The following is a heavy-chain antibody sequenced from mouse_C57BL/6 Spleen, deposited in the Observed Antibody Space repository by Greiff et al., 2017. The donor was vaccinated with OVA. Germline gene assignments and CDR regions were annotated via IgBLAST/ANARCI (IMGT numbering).Heavy chain of an antibody. V-gene: IGHV5-17*01. CDR2: ISSGSSTI. J-gene: IGHJ2*01. CDR1: GFTFSDYG. Sequence: DVMLVESGGGLVKPGGSLKLSCAASGFTFSDYGMHWVRQAPEKGLEWVAYISSGSSTIYYADTVQGRFTISRDNAKNTLFLQMTSLRSEDTAMYYCASGELTRDYFDYWGQGTTLTVSS. CDR3: ASGELTRDYFDY. D-gene: IGHD1-3*01.